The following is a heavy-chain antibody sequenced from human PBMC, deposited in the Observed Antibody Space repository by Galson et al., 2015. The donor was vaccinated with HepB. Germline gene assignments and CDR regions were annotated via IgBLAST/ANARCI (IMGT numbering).Heavy chain of an antibody. CDR2: ISYDGSNK. J-gene: IGHJ2*01. V-gene: IGHV3-30-3*01. Sequence: SLRLSCAASGFTFSSYAMHWVRQAPGKGLEWVAVISYDGSNKYYADSVKGRFTISRDNSKNTLYLQMNSLRAEDTAVYYCARDGLDTAMVRRTYWYFDLWGRGTLVTVSS. CDR1: GFTFSSYA. CDR3: ARDGLDTAMVRRTYWYFDL. D-gene: IGHD5-18*01.